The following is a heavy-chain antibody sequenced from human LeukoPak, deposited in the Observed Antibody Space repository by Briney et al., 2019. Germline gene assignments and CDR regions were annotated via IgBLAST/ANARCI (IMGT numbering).Heavy chain of an antibody. D-gene: IGHD6-19*01. J-gene: IGHJ4*02. Sequence: GASVKVSCKASGYTFTGYYMHWVRQAPGQGLEWMGWINPNSGGTNYAQKFQGRVTITRDTSISTAYMELSRLRSDDTAVYYCARDRRIAVAGFDYWGQGTLVTASS. V-gene: IGHV1-2*02. CDR2: INPNSGGT. CDR1: GYTFTGYY. CDR3: ARDRRIAVAGFDY.